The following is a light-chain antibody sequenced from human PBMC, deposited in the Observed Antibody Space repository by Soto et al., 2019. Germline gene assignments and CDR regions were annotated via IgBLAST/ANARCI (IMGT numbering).Light chain of an antibody. CDR3: SSFAGNNNVV. J-gene: IGLJ2*01. CDR2: EVS. V-gene: IGLV2-8*01. Sequence: QSVLTQPPSASGSPGQSVTISCTGTSSDVGGYNYVSWYQQHPGKAPKLMISEVSKRPSGVPDRFSGSKSGNTASLTVSGLQAEDEDDYYCSSFAGNNNVVFGGGTKVTVL. CDR1: SSDVGGYNY.